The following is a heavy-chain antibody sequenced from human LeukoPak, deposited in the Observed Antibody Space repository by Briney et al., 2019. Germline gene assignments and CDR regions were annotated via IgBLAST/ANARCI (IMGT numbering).Heavy chain of an antibody. Sequence: KPGGSLRFSCASSGFTFSDYYMSWIRQAPGKGLEWVSYISSSSSYTNYADSVKGRFTISRDNAKNSLYLQMNSLRAEDTAVYYCARALPNLYDSSADPIGALDIWGRGTMVTVSS. CDR2: ISSSSSYT. D-gene: IGHD3-22*01. CDR3: ARALPNLYDSSADPIGALDI. CDR1: GFTFSDYY. V-gene: IGHV3-11*06. J-gene: IGHJ3*02.